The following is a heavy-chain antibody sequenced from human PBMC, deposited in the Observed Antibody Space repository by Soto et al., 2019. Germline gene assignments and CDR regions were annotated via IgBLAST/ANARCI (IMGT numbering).Heavy chain of an antibody. Sequence: LSLTCTVSGGSVSSGGYYWSWIRQHPGKGLEWIGCIYYSGSTYYNPSLKSRVTISVDTSKNQFSLKLSSVTAADTAVYYCARALYYGSGSYYYYYYGMDVWGQGTTVTVSS. V-gene: IGHV4-31*03. D-gene: IGHD3-10*01. CDR2: IYYSGST. J-gene: IGHJ6*02. CDR1: GGSVSSGGYY. CDR3: ARALYYGSGSYYYYYYGMDV.